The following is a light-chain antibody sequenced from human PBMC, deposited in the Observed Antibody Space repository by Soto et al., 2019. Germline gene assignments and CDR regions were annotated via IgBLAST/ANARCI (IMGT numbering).Light chain of an antibody. CDR2: EVS. V-gene: IGLV2-8*01. J-gene: IGLJ2*01. CDR1: SSDVGNYNF. CDR3: SSYAGSNNFGV. Sequence: QSALTQPPSASGSPGQSVTISCTGTSSDVGNYNFVSWYQQHPGKAPKLMIFEVSKRPPGVPDRFSGSKSGNTASLTVSGLQAEDVADYYCSSYAGSNNFGVFGGGTKLTVL.